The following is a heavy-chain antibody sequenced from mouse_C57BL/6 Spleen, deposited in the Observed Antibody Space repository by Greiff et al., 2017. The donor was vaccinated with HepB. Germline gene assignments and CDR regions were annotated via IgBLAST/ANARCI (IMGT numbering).Heavy chain of an antibody. CDR3: ARGVFDGYYAPSRAMDY. J-gene: IGHJ4*01. CDR1: GYSITSGYY. Sequence: EVQLQESGPGLVKPSQSLSLTCSVTGYSITSGYYWNWIRQFPGNKLEWMGYISYDGSNNYNPSLKNRISITRDTSKNQFFLKLNSVTTEDTATYYCARGVFDGYYAPSRAMDYWGQGTSVTVSS. V-gene: IGHV3-6*01. D-gene: IGHD2-3*01. CDR2: ISYDGSN.